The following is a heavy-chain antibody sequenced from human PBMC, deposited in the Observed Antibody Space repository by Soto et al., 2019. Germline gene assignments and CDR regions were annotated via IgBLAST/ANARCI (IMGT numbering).Heavy chain of an antibody. CDR1: GDSVSSNSAA. V-gene: IGHV6-1*01. CDR2: TYYRSKWYN. Sequence: SQTLSLTCAISGDSVSSNSAAWNWIRQSPSRGLKWLGRTYYRSKWYNDYAVSVKSRITINPDTSKNQFSLQLNSVTPEDTAVYYCARDREYSSSWYSAFDYWGQGTLVTVSS. CDR3: ARDREYSSSWYSAFDY. D-gene: IGHD6-13*01. J-gene: IGHJ4*02.